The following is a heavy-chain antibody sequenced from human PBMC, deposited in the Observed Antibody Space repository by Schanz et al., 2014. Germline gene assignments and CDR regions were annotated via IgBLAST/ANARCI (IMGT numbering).Heavy chain of an antibody. CDR3: ARKMKLGVYGGKGHDSLDI. V-gene: IGHV3-21*01. CDR1: GFGFSSYS. CDR2: ISGDHRNT. Sequence: EVQLAESGGGLVQPGGSLRLSCAASGFGFSSYSMNWVRQAPGKGLLWVSSISGDHRNTFYADSVKGRFTISRDNAKNSLYLQMNTLRAEDTAVYYCARKMKLGVYGGKGHDSLDIWGQGTMVTVSS. D-gene: IGHD4-17*01. J-gene: IGHJ3*02.